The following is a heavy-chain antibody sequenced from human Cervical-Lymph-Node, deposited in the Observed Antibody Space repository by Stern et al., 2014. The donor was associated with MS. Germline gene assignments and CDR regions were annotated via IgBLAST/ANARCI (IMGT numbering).Heavy chain of an antibody. CDR1: GFTFSDYG. V-gene: IGHV3-30*18. J-gene: IGHJ4*02. CDR2: ISYDGAHK. Sequence: VQLVQSGGGVVQPGRSLRLSCEASGFTFSDYGIHWVRQAPGQGLEWVAVISYDGAHKYYTDSVKGRVTISRDNSKNTVFLQMKNLRSEDTAIYYCAKDLGGNAFDYWGQGTRVTVTS. D-gene: IGHD4-23*01. CDR3: AKDLGGNAFDY.